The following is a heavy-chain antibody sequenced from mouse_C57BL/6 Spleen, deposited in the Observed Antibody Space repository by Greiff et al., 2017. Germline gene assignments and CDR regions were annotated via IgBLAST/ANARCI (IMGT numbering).Heavy chain of an antibody. J-gene: IGHJ1*03. CDR1: GFTFSSYT. CDR3: ARHGDYYGSSQWYFDV. V-gene: IGHV5-9*01. Sequence: EVKLVESGGGLVKPGGSLKLSCAASGFTFSSYTMSWVRQTPEKRLEWVATISGGGGNTYYPNSVKGRFTISRDKAKNTLYLQMSSLRSEDTALYYCARHGDYYGSSQWYFDVWGTGTTVTVSS. CDR2: ISGGGGNT. D-gene: IGHD1-1*01.